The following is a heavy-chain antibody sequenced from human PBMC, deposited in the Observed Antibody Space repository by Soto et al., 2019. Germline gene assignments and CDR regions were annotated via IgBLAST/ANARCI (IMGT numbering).Heavy chain of an antibody. V-gene: IGHV3-23*01. D-gene: IGHD5-12*01. Sequence: PGGSLRLSCAASGFTFSSYAMSWVRQAPGKGLEWVSAISGSGGSTYYADSVKGRFTISRDNSKNTLYLQMNSLRAEDTAVYYCAKVNIVATYYYYGMDVWGQGTTVTVSS. CDR3: AKVNIVATYYYYGMDV. CDR1: GFTFSSYA. J-gene: IGHJ6*02. CDR2: ISGSGGST.